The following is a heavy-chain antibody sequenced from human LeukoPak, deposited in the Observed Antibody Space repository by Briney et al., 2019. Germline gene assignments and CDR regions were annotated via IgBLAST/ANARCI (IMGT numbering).Heavy chain of an antibody. V-gene: IGHV3-23*01. CDR3: AKARYSSGWYRSFDP. D-gene: IGHD6-19*01. CDR1: RFTFSSYA. Sequence: PGGSLRLSCAASRFTFSSYAMSWVRQAPGMGLEWVSAISGSGGSTYYADSVKGRFTISRDNSKNTLYLQMNSLRAEDTAVYYCAKARYSSGWYRSFDPWGQGTLVTVSS. CDR2: ISGSGGST. J-gene: IGHJ5*02.